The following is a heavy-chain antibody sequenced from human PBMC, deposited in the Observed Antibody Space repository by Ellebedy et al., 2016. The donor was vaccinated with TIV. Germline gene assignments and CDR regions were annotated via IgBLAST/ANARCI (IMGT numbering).Heavy chain of an antibody. CDR1: GFTFDDYT. CDR2: ISWDGGST. V-gene: IGHV3-43*01. J-gene: IGHJ3*02. D-gene: IGHD6-19*01. CDR3: AKDITPMGAVEDDAFDI. Sequence: PGGSLRLSCAASGFTFDDYTMHWVRQAPGKGLEWVSLISWDGGSTYYADSVKGRFTISRDNSKNSLYLQMNSLRTEDTALYYCAKDITPMGAVEDDAFDIWGQGTMVTVSS.